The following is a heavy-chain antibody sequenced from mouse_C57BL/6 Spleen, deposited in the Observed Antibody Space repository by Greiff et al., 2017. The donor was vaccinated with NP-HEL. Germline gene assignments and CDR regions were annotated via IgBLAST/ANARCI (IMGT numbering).Heavy chain of an antibody. CDR1: GYTFTSYW. V-gene: IGHV1-50*01. D-gene: IGHD1-1*01. CDR3: ARPYGSSYEYYFDY. Sequence: QVQLQQSGAELVKPGASVKLSCKASGYTFTSYWMQWVKQRPGQGLEWIGEIDPSDSYTNYNQKFKGKATLTVDTSSSTAYMQLSSLTSEDSAVYYCARPYGSSYEYYFDYWGQGTTLTVSS. CDR2: IDPSDSYT. J-gene: IGHJ2*01.